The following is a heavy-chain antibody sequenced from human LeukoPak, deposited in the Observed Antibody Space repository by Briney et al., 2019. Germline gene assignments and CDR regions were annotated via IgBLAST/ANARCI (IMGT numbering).Heavy chain of an antibody. Sequence: GGSLRLSCAASGFTFSSYAMHWVRQAPGKGLEWVAVISYDGSNKYYADSVKGRFTISRDNSKNTLYLQMNSLRAEDTAVYYCARDLRRCSSTSCYVGYYYMDVWGKGTTVTVSS. CDR3: ARDLRRCSSTSCYVGYYYMDV. J-gene: IGHJ6*03. CDR1: GFTFSSYA. CDR2: ISYDGSNK. V-gene: IGHV3-30-3*01. D-gene: IGHD2-2*01.